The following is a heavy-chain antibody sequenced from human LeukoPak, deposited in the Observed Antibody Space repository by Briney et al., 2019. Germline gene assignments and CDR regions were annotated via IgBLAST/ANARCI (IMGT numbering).Heavy chain of an antibody. D-gene: IGHD3-3*01. CDR3: ARGRGRFLEWLLSAPGGFDY. Sequence: SETLSLTCAVYGGSFSGYYWSWIRQPPGKGLEWIGEINHSGSTNYNPSLKSRVTISVDTSKKQFSLKLSSVTAADTAVYYCARGRGRFLEWLLSAPGGFDYWGQGTLVTVSS. V-gene: IGHV4-34*01. CDR2: INHSGST. CDR1: GGSFSGYY. J-gene: IGHJ4*02.